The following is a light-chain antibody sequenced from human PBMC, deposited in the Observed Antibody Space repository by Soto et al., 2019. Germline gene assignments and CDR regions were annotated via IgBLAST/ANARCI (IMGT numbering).Light chain of an antibody. CDR2: VNSDGSH. Sequence: VLTQSPSASASLGASVKLTCSLSSGHTSDAIAWHQHRPEKGPRYLMKVNSDGSHRRGDGIPDRFSGSSSGAERYLTISSLQSEDEADYFCQTWGTGIHVFGTGTKVTVL. J-gene: IGLJ1*01. CDR1: SGHTSDA. CDR3: QTWGTGIHV. V-gene: IGLV4-69*01.